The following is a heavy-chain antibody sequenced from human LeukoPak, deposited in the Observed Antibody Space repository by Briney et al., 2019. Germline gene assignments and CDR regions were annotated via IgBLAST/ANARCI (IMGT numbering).Heavy chain of an antibody. CDR1: GGSISSGGYS. J-gene: IGHJ4*02. V-gene: IGHV4-30-2*01. CDR2: IYHSGST. Sequence: SETLSLTCAVSGGSISSGGYSWSWIRQPPGKGLEWIGYIYHSGSTYYNPSLKSRVTISVDRSKNQFSLKLSSVTAADTAVYYCARAMTTVYFYYFDYWGQGTLVTVSS. D-gene: IGHD4-17*01. CDR3: ARAMTTVYFYYFDY.